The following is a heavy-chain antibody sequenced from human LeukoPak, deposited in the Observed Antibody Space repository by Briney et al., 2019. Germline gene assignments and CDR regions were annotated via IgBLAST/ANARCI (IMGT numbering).Heavy chain of an antibody. Sequence: ASVKVSCKASGYTFTSYYMHWVRQAPGQGLEWMGIINPSGGSTNYAQKLQGRVTMTTDTSTSTAYMELRSLRSDDTAVYYCARDLMVRGVSGYWGQGTLVTVSS. CDR1: GYTFTSYY. CDR3: ARDLMVRGVSGY. CDR2: INPSGGST. D-gene: IGHD3-10*01. V-gene: IGHV1-46*01. J-gene: IGHJ4*02.